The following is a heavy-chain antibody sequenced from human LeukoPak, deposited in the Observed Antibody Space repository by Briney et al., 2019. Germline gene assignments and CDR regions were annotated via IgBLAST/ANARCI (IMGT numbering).Heavy chain of an antibody. D-gene: IGHD4-17*01. V-gene: IGHV3-30-3*01. CDR1: GFTFSSYA. Sequence: GGSLRLSCAASGFTFSSYAMHWVRQAPGKGLEWVAVISYDGSNKYYADSVKGRFTISRDNSKNTLYLQMNSLRAEDTAVYYCAKDDPLYGDYEEVPAFDXXXXGTMVTVSS. J-gene: IGHJ3*02. CDR2: ISYDGSNK. CDR3: AKDDPLYGDYEEVPAFDX.